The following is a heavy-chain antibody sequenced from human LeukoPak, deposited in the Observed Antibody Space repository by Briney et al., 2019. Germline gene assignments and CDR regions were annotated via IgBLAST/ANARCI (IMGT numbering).Heavy chain of an antibody. CDR2: INVGDGNT. CDR1: GYTFTTYA. J-gene: IGHJ4*02. CDR3: ARDANEISRYFEWLSFFDY. D-gene: IGHD3-9*01. Sequence: ASVKVSCKASGYTFTTYAIHWVRQVPGQRPEWMGWINVGDGNTKYSQKFQGRVTIYSDTSATTAYMELSSLRSEDTAVYYCARDANEISRYFEWLSFFDYWGQGTLVTVSS. V-gene: IGHV1-3*01.